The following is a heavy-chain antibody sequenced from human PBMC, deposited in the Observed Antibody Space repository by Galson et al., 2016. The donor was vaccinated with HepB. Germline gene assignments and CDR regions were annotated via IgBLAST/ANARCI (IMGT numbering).Heavy chain of an antibody. J-gene: IGHJ5*01. CDR3: ARTPGDWGGDCSGFDP. CDR1: GGSISRAKYY. D-gene: IGHD2-21*02. CDR2: IFYSGTT. V-gene: IGHV4-31*03. Sequence: TLSLTCTVSGGSISRAKYYWSWIRQHPGRGLEWIGYIFYSGTTHYNPSLKSRVTISMDTYQNHFSLNLNSVTAADTAVYYFARTPGDWGGDCSGFDPWGQGTLVTVSS.